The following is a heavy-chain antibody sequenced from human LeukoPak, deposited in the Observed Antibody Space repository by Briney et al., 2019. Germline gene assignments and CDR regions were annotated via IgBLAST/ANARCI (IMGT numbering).Heavy chain of an antibody. J-gene: IGHJ4*02. CDR1: GFTFSSYG. Sequence: GGSLRLSCAASGFTFSSYGMYWVRQAPGKGPEWVAFTRYDGSNKYYADSVKGRFTISRDNYKNTLYLQMNSLRAEDTAVYYCAKDRIQWEGWGQGTLVTVSS. D-gene: IGHD5-12*01. V-gene: IGHV3-30*02. CDR3: AKDRIQWEG. CDR2: TRYDGSNK.